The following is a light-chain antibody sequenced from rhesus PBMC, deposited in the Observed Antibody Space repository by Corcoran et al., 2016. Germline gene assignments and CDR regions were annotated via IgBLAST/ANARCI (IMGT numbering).Light chain of an antibody. CDR2: AAS. V-gene: IGKV1-18*01. Sequence: DIQMTQSPSSLSASVGDKVTITCRASQGISSWLAWYQQKPGNAPKLRIYAASSLQSGAPSRFSGSGSGTDYPLTISSLQPDDFATYYCQQGYNTPFTFGPGTKLDIK. J-gene: IGKJ3*01. CDR1: QGISSW. CDR3: QQGYNTPFT.